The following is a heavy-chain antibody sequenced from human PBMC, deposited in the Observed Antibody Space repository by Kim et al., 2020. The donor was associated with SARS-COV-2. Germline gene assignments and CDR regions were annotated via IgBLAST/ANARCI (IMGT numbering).Heavy chain of an antibody. Sequence: RRVTISVDTSKNQFSLKLSSVTAADTAVYYCARKRSGSYTPYYYYGMDVWGQGTTVTVSS. D-gene: IGHD1-26*01. J-gene: IGHJ6*02. CDR3: ARKRSGSYTPYYYYGMDV. V-gene: IGHV4-34*01.